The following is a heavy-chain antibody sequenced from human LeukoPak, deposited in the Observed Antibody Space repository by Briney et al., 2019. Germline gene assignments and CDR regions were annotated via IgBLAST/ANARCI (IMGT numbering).Heavy chain of an antibody. CDR3: VRDGDDFNFDY. J-gene: IGHJ4*02. V-gene: IGHV3-74*01. CDR2: VIRDGSFT. D-gene: IGHD5-24*01. Sequence: GGSLRLSCAASEFTFRSYWMHWVREAPGKGLEWVSRVIRDGSFTNYADSVKGRFTISRDNAKNTFYLQMSSLRAEDTAVYFCVRDGDDFNFDYWGQGSLVTVSS. CDR1: EFTFRSYW.